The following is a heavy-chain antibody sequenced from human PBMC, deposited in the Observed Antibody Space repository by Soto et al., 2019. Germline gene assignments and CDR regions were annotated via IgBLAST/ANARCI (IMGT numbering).Heavy chain of an antibody. V-gene: IGHV2-5*02. CDR3: AHTPSGSYWEYLGD. CDR1: GFPLSTSELG. Sequence: SGATLVNQTPPLALACTFSGFPLSTSELGVGWIRQPPGKALEWLALIYWDDDKRYSPSLKSRLTITKDTSKNQVVLTMTNMDPVDTAAYCCAHTPSGSYWEYLGDSGEGTLVTGAS. J-gene: IGHJ4*02. D-gene: IGHD1-26*01. CDR2: IYWDDDK.